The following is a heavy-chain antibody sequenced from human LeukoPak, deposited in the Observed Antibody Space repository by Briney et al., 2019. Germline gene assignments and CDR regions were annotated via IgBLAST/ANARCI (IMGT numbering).Heavy chain of an antibody. Sequence: GGSLRLSCAASGFTFSNYAMNWVRQAPGRGLEWVSALSGSGDSTYYADSVKGRFTISRDNSKNTLYLQMNSLRAEDTAVYYCVKGLRSSGYSLFDYWGQGTLVTVSS. CDR2: LSGSGDST. J-gene: IGHJ4*02. D-gene: IGHD3-22*01. CDR3: VKGLRSSGYSLFDY. CDR1: GFTFSNYA. V-gene: IGHV3-23*01.